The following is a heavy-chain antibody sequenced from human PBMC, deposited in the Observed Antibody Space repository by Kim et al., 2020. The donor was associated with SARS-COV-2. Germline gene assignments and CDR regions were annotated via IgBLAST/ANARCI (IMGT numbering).Heavy chain of an antibody. CDR2: ISYDGRNT. CDR1: GYIFDKNS. CDR3: ASGNFYGLGTPPPAPSDY. Sequence: GGSLRLSCAASGYIFDKNSMHWVRQAPGKGLEWVAFISYDGRNTYDADSVRGRFTISRDNSKNTLYLQMDSLRVEDTAIYYCASGNFYGLGTPPPAPSDYWGQGTLVTVSS. V-gene: IGHV3-30*04. D-gene: IGHD3-10*01. J-gene: IGHJ4*02.